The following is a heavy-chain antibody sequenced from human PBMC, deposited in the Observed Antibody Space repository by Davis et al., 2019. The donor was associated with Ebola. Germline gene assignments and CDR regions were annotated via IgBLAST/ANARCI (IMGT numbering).Heavy chain of an antibody. CDR3: ARGIVATISDY. D-gene: IGHD5-12*01. CDR1: GFTVSSNY. V-gene: IGHV3-53*01. J-gene: IGHJ4*02. Sequence: PVGSLRLSCAASGFTVSSNYMSWVRQAPGKGLEWVSVIYSGGSTYYADSVKGRFTISRDNSKNTLYLQMNSLRAEDTAVYYCARGIVATISDYWGQGTLVTVSS. CDR2: IYSGGST.